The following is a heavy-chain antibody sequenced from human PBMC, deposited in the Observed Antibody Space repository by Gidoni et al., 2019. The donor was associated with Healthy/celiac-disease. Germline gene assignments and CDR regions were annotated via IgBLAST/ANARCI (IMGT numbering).Heavy chain of an antibody. V-gene: IGHV3-73*01. Sequence: EVQLVESGGGLVQPGGSLKLSCAASGFTFSGSAMHCVRQSSGKGLVWVGRIRSKANSYATAYASSVKGRCTISRYDSNNTAYLQMNSLTTEDTAVYYCTTAHIAARPFYYYYYGIDVWGQGTTVTVSS. J-gene: IGHJ6*02. CDR2: IRSKANSYAT. CDR3: TTAHIAARPFYYYYYGIDV. CDR1: GFTFSGSA. D-gene: IGHD6-6*01.